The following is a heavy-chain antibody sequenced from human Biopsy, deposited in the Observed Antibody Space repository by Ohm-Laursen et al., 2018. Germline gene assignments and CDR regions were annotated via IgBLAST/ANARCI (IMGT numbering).Heavy chain of an antibody. CDR3: AKGALTAQTYYYGMDV. CDR2: IVPFFGTE. CDR1: GDTFTTSA. J-gene: IGHJ6*02. D-gene: IGHD2-21*02. V-gene: IGHV1-69*13. Sequence: SVKVSCKSSGDTFTTSAISRVRQAPGQGLEWMGGIVPFFGTEEYAQKYQDRVTITADESTDTVYMELRSLRSEDTAVYYCAKGALTAQTYYYGMDVWGQGTTVSVSS.